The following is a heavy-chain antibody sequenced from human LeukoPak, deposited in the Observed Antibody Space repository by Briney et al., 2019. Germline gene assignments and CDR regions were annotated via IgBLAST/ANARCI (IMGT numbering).Heavy chain of an antibody. J-gene: IGHJ3*02. D-gene: IGHD3-10*01. CDR3: ARELLWFGVNDAFDI. Sequence: SQTLSLTCTVSGGSISSGDYYWSWIRQPPGKGLVWIGYIYYSGSTYYNPSLKSRVTISVDTSKNQFSLKLSSVTAADTAVYYCARELLWFGVNDAFDIWGQGTMVTVSS. V-gene: IGHV4-30-4*01. CDR2: IYYSGST. CDR1: GGSISSGDYY.